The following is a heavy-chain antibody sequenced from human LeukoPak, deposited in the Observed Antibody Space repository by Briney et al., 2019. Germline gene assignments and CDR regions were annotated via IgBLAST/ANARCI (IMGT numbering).Heavy chain of an antibody. Sequence: SETLSLTCAVSGGSISSYYWSWIRQPPGRGLEWIGSIHYSGSTSYNSSLKSRVTMSIDTSKNQFSLKLSSVTPADTAVYYCARQVYSSSWLYYFEYWGQGILVTVSS. D-gene: IGHD6-13*01. CDR2: IHYSGST. CDR1: GGSISSYY. CDR3: ARQVYSSSWLYYFEY. J-gene: IGHJ4*02. V-gene: IGHV4-59*01.